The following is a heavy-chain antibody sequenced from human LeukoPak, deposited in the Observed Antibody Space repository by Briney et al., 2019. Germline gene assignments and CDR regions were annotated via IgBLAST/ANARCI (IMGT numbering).Heavy chain of an antibody. CDR3: ARDVAQGGSSYFDY. CDR2: ISSDGGKK. D-gene: IGHD2-21*01. CDR1: GFTFSSNA. V-gene: IGHV3-30-3*01. J-gene: IGHJ4*02. Sequence: AGSLRLSCEASGFTFSSNAMHWVRQAPGKGLEWVAVISSDGGKKYYADSEKGRFTISRDNSKDTLYLQMNSLRVEDTAVYYCARDVAQGGSSYFDYWGQGTLVTVSS.